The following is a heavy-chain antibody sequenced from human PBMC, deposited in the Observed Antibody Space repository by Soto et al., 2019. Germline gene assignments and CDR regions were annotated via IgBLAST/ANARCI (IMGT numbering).Heavy chain of an antibody. CDR3: ARHPAGIAAAGTGPNWFDP. V-gene: IGHV5-51*01. CDR1: GYSFTSYW. Sequence: PGESLKISCKGSGYSFTSYWIGWVRQMPGKGLEWMGIIYPGDSDTRYSPSFQGQVTISADKSISTAYLQWSSLKASDTAMYYCARHPAGIAAAGTGPNWFDPWGQGTLVTVS. J-gene: IGHJ5*02. CDR2: IYPGDSDT. D-gene: IGHD6-13*01.